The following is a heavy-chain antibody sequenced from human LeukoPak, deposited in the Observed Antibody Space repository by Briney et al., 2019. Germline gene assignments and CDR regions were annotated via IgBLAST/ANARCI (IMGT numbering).Heavy chain of an antibody. CDR3: ARDLTVPLPWGPTKRMDYFDY. V-gene: IGHV1-46*01. CDR1: GYTFTSYY. CDR2: INPSGGST. D-gene: IGHD2-21*02. J-gene: IGHJ4*02. Sequence: GASVKVSCKASGYTFTSYYMRWVRQAPGQGLEWMGIINPSGGSTSYAQKFQGRVTMTRDTSTSTVYMELSSLRSEDTAVYYCARDLTVPLPWGPTKRMDYFDYWGQGTLVTVSS.